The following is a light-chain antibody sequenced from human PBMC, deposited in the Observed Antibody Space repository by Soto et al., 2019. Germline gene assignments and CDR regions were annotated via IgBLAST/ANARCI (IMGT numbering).Light chain of an antibody. Sequence: QSALTQPASVSGSPGQSITISCTGSSSDIGKYNLVSWYQQQSGNAPKLLLYEVSRRSSGVPTRFTGSKSGNTASLTISSLQPEDEADYYCYSNVGVWTFIFGGGTQLTVL. CDR2: EVS. CDR1: SSDIGKYNL. CDR3: YSNVGVWTFI. J-gene: IGLJ2*01. V-gene: IGLV2-23*02.